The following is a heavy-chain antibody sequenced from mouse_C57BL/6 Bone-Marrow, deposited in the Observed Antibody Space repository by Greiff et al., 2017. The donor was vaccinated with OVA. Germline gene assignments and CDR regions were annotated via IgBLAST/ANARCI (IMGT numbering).Heavy chain of an antibody. CDR3: AGVYYGYDLLAMDY. J-gene: IGHJ4*01. Sequence: VQLVESGAELAKPGASVKLSCKASGYTFTSYWMHWVKQRPGQGLEWIGYINPSSGYTKYNQKFKDKATLTADKSSSTAYMQLSSLTYEDSAVYYCAGVYYGYDLLAMDYWGQGTSVTVSS. CDR2: INPSSGYT. CDR1: GYTFTSYW. V-gene: IGHV1-7*01. D-gene: IGHD2-2*01.